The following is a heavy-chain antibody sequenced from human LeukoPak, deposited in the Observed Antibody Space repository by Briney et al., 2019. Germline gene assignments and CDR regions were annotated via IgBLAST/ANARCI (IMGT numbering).Heavy chain of an antibody. CDR2: ISYDGSNK. D-gene: IGHD6-6*01. Sequence: GRSLRLSCAASGFTFSSYAMHWVRQAPGKGLEWVAVISYDGSNKYYADSVKGRFTISRDNSKNTLYLQMNSLRAEDTAVYYCARGKYSSSGGGYFDYWGQGTLVTVSS. J-gene: IGHJ4*02. CDR1: GFTFSSYA. V-gene: IGHV3-30*04. CDR3: ARGKYSSSGGGYFDY.